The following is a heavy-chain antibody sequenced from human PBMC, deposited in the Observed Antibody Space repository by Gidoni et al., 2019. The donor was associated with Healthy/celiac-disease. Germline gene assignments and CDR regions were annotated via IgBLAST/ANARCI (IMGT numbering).Heavy chain of an antibody. Sequence: QVQLQQWGAGLLKPSETLSLTCAVYGGSFSGYYWSWIRQPPGQGLEWIGEINHSGSTNYNPSLKSRVTISVDTSKNQFSLKLSSVTAADTAVYYCARGAGDSSGYRHRNWYFDLWGRGTLVTVSS. CDR3: ARGAGDSSGYRHRNWYFDL. CDR2: INHSGST. CDR1: GGSFSGYY. D-gene: IGHD3-22*01. V-gene: IGHV4-34*01. J-gene: IGHJ2*01.